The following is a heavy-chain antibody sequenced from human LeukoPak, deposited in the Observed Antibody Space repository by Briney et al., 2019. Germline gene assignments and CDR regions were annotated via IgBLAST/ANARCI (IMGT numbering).Heavy chain of an antibody. V-gene: IGHV3-23*01. CDR1: GFTFSSYA. J-gene: IGHJ4*02. CDR3: AKDRSGIVGATDY. Sequence: GGSLRLSCAASGFTFSSYAMSWVRQAPGKGLEWVSAISGNAGGTYYADSVKGRVTISRDNSKNTLYLQMHSLRVEDTAVYYCAKDRSGIVGATDYWGQGTLVTVSS. D-gene: IGHD1-26*01. CDR2: ISGNAGGT.